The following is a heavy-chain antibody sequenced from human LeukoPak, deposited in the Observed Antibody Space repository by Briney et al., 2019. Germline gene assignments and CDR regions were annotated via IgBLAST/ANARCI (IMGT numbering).Heavy chain of an antibody. V-gene: IGHV3-48*01. CDR2: FSGSSSTI. CDR1: GFAFSNYA. J-gene: IGHJ4*02. CDR3: ARERYSSGWYNPPDFDY. Sequence: PGGSLRLSGAGSGFAFSNYAMNWVRQAPGKGLEGVSYFSGSSSTIYYADSVKGRFTISRDNAKNSLYLHMNSLRAEDTAVYYCARERYSSGWYNPPDFDYWGQGTLVTVSS. D-gene: IGHD6-19*01.